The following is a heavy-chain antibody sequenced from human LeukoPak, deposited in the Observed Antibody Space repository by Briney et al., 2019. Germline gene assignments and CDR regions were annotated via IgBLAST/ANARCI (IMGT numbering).Heavy chain of an antibody. V-gene: IGHV4-34*01. CDR1: GGSFSGYY. CDR3: ARGLITFGGVIVPSYMDV. CDR2: INHSGST. Sequence: SETLSLTCAVYGGSFSGYYWSWIRQPPGKGLEWIGEINHSGSTNYNPSLKSRVTISVDTSENQFSLKLSSVTAADTAVYYCARGLITFGGVIVPSYMDVWGKGTTVTVSS. J-gene: IGHJ6*03. D-gene: IGHD3-16*02.